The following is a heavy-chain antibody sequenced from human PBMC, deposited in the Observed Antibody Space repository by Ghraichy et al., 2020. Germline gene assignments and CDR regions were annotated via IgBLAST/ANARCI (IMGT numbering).Heavy chain of an antibody. Sequence: GSLRLSCAVSGFTVSNYGMSWVRQAPGKGLEWVSSISKSEDRTYYTDSVKGRFTISRDNSNNVLYLQMSSLRVEDTAVYYCARGTPSYYEYWSRNGPRDPGKDWYFDLWGRGTLVTVSS. CDR2: ISKSEDRT. CDR3: ARGTPSYYEYWSRNGPRDPGKDWYFDL. V-gene: IGHV3-23*01. CDR1: GFTVSNYG. J-gene: IGHJ2*01. D-gene: IGHD3-3*01.